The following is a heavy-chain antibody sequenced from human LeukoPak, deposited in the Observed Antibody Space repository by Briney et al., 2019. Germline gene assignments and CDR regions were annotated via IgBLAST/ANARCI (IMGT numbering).Heavy chain of an antibody. CDR2: INPNSGGT. Sequence: ASVKVSCKASGYTFTGYYMHWVRQAPGQGLEWMGRINPNSGGTNYAQKFQGRVTMTRDTSISTAYMELSRLRSDDTAVYYCARGRSGGNALDYWGQGTLVTVSS. CDR3: ARGRSGGNALDY. V-gene: IGHV1-2*06. CDR1: GYTFTGYY. D-gene: IGHD2-15*01. J-gene: IGHJ4*02.